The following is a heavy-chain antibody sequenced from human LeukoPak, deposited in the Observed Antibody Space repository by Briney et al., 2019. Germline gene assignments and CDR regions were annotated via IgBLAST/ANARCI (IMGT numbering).Heavy chain of an antibody. CDR3: ARAYCSGGSCYSGYYYMDV. CDR1: GFTFSSYA. J-gene: IGHJ6*03. V-gene: IGHV3-7*01. CDR2: IKPDGSEK. D-gene: IGHD2-15*01. Sequence: GGSLRLSCAASGFTFSSYAMSWVRQAPGKGLEWVANIKPDGSEKNYVDSVKGRFTISKDNAKDSLFLQLNSLRAEDTAVYYCARAYCSGGSCYSGYYYMDVWGKGTTVTVSS.